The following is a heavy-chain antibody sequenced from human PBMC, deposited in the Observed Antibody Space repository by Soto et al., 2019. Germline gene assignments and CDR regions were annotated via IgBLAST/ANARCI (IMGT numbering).Heavy chain of an antibody. V-gene: IGHV3-23*01. Sequence: GGSLRLSCVASGFTFSSYAMSWVRQAPGKGLEWVSAISGSGGSTYYADSVKGRFTISRDNSKNTLYLQMNSLRAEDTALYYCARYYYGSGSYYFDYWGQGTLVTVSS. CDR3: ARYYYGSGSYYFDY. J-gene: IGHJ4*02. D-gene: IGHD3-10*01. CDR1: GFTFSSYA. CDR2: ISGSGGST.